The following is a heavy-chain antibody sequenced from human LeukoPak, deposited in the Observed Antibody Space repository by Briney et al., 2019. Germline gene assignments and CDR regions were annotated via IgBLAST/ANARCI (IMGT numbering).Heavy chain of an antibody. Sequence: GASVKVSCKASGGTFSSYAISWVRQAPGQGLEWMGGIIPIFGTANYAQKFQGRVTITADESTSTAYMELSSLRSEDTAVYYCARDVISILLYYGMDVWGQGTTVTVSS. CDR3: ARDVISILLYYGMDV. CDR2: IIPIFGTA. V-gene: IGHV1-69*13. J-gene: IGHJ6*02. CDR1: GGTFSSYA. D-gene: IGHD2/OR15-2a*01.